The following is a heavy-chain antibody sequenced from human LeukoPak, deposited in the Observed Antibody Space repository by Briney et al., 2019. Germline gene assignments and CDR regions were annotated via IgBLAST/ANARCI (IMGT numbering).Heavy chain of an antibody. Sequence: QPGGSLRLSCAASGFTFSSYAMSWVRQAPGKGLEWVSSISGSGGSTYYADSVKGRFTISRDNSKNTLYLQMNSLRAEDTAVYYCAINGPGDYSSGWPNDYWGQGTLVTVSS. D-gene: IGHD6-19*01. CDR3: AINGPGDYSSGWPNDY. CDR1: GFTFSSYA. V-gene: IGHV3-23*01. CDR2: ISGSGGST. J-gene: IGHJ4*02.